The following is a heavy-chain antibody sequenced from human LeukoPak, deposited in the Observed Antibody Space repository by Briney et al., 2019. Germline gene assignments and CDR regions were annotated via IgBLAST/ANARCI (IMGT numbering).Heavy chain of an antibody. J-gene: IGHJ6*02. V-gene: IGHV3-53*04. CDR2: IYSGGST. CDR1: GFNVSSNY. Sequence: GGSLRLSCAASGFNVSSNYMSWVRQAPGKGLEWVSVIYSGGSTYYADSVKGRFTISRHNSKNTLYLQMNSLRAEDTAVYYCARGSRSRELPAGYYGMDVWGQGTTVTVSS. CDR3: ARGSRSRELPAGYYGMDV. D-gene: IGHD1-26*01.